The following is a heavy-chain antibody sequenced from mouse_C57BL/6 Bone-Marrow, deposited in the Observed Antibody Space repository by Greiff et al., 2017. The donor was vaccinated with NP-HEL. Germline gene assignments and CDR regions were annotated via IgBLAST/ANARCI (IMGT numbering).Heavy chain of an antibody. V-gene: IGHV5-15*01. CDR2: ISNLAYSN. J-gene: IGHJ4*01. Sequence: EVQLVESGGGLVQPGGSLKLSCAASGFTFSDYGMAWVRQAPRKGPEWVAFISNLAYSNYYADTVTGRFTISRENAKNTLYLEMSSLRSEDTAMYYCARHSYDYDGYAMDYWGQGTSVTVSS. CDR1: GFTFSDYG. CDR3: ARHSYDYDGYAMDY. D-gene: IGHD2-4*01.